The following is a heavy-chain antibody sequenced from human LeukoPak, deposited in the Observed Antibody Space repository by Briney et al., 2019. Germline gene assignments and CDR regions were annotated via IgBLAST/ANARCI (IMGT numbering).Heavy chain of an antibody. V-gene: IGHV5-51*01. CDR1: GYSINNYW. CDR3: ARQEYCSGGSCYTWFDP. Sequence: GESLKISCKGSGYSINNYWIGWVRQMPGKGLEWMGIIYPADSDIRYSPSFQGQVTISADKSVSTAYLQWSSLKASDTAIYYCARQEYCSGGSCYTWFDPWGQGTLVIVSS. J-gene: IGHJ5*02. CDR2: IYPADSDI. D-gene: IGHD2-15*01.